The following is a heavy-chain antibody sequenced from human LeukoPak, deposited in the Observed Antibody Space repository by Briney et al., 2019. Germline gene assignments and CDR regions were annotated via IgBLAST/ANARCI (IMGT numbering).Heavy chain of an antibody. CDR3: ARGDFLSDIVVVPAALDY. J-gene: IGHJ4*02. V-gene: IGHV1-2*02. Sequence: ASVKVSCKASGYTFTGYYMHWVRQAPGQGLEWMGWINPNSGGTNYAQKFQGRVTMTRDTSISTAYMELSRLRSDDTAVYYCARGDFLSDIVVVPAALDYWGQETLVTVSS. CDR2: INPNSGGT. D-gene: IGHD2-2*01. CDR1: GYTFTGYY.